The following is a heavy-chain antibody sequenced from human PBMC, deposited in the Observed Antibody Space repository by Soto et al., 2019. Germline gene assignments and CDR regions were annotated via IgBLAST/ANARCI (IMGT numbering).Heavy chain of an antibody. V-gene: IGHV4-59*01. CDR3: ARGGYNNINYYFDY. CDR1: GGSISSYD. Sequence: PSETLSLTCTVSGGSISSYDWSWIRQPPGKGLEWIGYIYYSGSTNYNPSLKRRVTISVNTSKNQFSLKLSSVTAADTAVYYCARGGYNNINYYFDYWGQGSPVTVSS. J-gene: IGHJ4*02. CDR2: IYYSGST. D-gene: IGHD1-1*01.